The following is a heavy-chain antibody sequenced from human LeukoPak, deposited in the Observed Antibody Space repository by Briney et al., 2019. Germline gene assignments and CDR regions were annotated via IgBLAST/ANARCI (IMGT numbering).Heavy chain of an antibody. CDR2: ISDSGSNI. J-gene: IGHJ5*02. D-gene: IGHD3-22*01. CDR3: ARDYYDSSGSSWFDP. CDR1: GFTFSDYY. Sequence: GGSLRLSCAVSGFTFSDYYMSWIRQAPGKGLECVSYISDSGSNIYYADSVKGRFTISRDNAKNSLYLQMNSLRAKDTALYYCARDYYDSSGSSWFDPWGQGTLVTVSS. V-gene: IGHV3-11*04.